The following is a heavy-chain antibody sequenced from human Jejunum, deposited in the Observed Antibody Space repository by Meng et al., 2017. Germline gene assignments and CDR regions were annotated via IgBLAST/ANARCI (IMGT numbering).Heavy chain of an antibody. CDR1: GGSVNSGSYY. CDR3: ARGHFDKYFDS. D-gene: IGHD3-22*01. CDR2: MYFSGST. J-gene: IGHJ4*02. V-gene: IGHV4-61*01. Sequence: VQVQESGPGLVRPSETLPLTCTISGGSVNSGSYYWSWIRQPPGKGLEWIGYMYFSGSTNYNASLKSRVTISVDTSKKQFSLKLTSVTAADTAVYYCARGHFDKYFDSWGQGTLVTVSS.